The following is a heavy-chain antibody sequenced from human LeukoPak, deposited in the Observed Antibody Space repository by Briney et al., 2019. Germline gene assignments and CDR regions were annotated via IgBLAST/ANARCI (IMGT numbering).Heavy chain of an antibody. J-gene: IGHJ5*02. CDR2: VASSGTS. D-gene: IGHD2-21*02. CDR3: ARVVRGVVTSNWFDP. V-gene: IGHV4-59*01. CDR1: GDSLNTYY. Sequence: SSETLSLTCTVSGDSLNTYYWTWIRQTPGKELEWIGFVASSGTSNYNPSLKSRVSISIDTSKNQFSLALTSVTPADTAVHYCARVVRGVVTSNWFDPWGQGTLVSVSS.